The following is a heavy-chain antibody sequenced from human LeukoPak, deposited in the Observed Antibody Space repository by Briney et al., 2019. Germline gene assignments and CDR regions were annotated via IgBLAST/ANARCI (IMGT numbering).Heavy chain of an antibody. CDR2: ISTSGGTI. CDR1: GFTFSSSS. V-gene: IGHV3-48*01. CDR3: ARHIPFDC. Sequence: PGGSLRLSCAASGFTFSSSSMNWVRQALEKGLEWVSYISTSGGTIYYADSVKGRFTISRDNAKNSLYLQMDSLRAEDTAVYYCARHIPFDCWGQGTLVTVSS. J-gene: IGHJ4*02. D-gene: IGHD2-21*01.